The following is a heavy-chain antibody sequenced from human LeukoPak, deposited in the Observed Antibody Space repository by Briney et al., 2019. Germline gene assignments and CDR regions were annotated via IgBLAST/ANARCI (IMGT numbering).Heavy chain of an antibody. Sequence: SETLSLTCAVYGGPFSGYYWSWIRQPPGKGLEWIGEINYSGSTNYNPSLKSRVTISVDTSKNQFSLKLSSVTAADTAVYYCARGGGLVAATPYYFDYWGQGTLVTVSS. CDR1: GGPFSGYY. CDR3: ARGGGLVAATPYYFDY. J-gene: IGHJ4*02. CDR2: INYSGST. D-gene: IGHD2-15*01. V-gene: IGHV4-34*01.